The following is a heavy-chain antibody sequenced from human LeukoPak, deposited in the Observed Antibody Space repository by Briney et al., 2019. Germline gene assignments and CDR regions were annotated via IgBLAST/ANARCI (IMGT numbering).Heavy chain of an antibody. Sequence: PGGSLRLSCAASGFTLSSYSMNWVRQAPGKGLEWVSCISSSSSYIYYADSVKGRFTISRDNAKNSLYLQMNSLRAEDTAVYYCARVGVPASSAYDAFDVWGQGTMATVSS. CDR1: GFTLSSYS. CDR2: ISSSSSYI. V-gene: IGHV3-21*01. D-gene: IGHD6-19*01. J-gene: IGHJ3*01. CDR3: ARVGVPASSAYDAFDV.